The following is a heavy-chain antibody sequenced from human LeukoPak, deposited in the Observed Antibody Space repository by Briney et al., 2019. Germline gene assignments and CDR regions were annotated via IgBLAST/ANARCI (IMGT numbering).Heavy chain of an antibody. CDR2: INPNSGGS. Sequence: ASVKVSCKVSGYTLTELSMHWVRQAPGQGLEWMGRINPNSGGSSYAQKFQGRVTMARDTSISTAYMELRSLRSDDTAVYYCARAEQDIVATYNWFDPWGQGTLVTVSS. CDR3: ARAEQDIVATYNWFDP. V-gene: IGHV1-2*02. D-gene: IGHD2-15*01. J-gene: IGHJ5*02. CDR1: GYTLTELS.